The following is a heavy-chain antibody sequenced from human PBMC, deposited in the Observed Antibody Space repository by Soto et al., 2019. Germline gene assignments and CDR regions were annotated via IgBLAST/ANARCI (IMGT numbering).Heavy chain of an antibody. CDR3: AAETAAGLTFVYYYGMDV. J-gene: IGHJ6*02. CDR1: GFTFTSSA. D-gene: IGHD6-13*01. CDR2: IVVGSGNT. Sequence: SVKVSCKASGFTFTSSAVQWVRQAHGQRLEWIGWIVVGSGNTNYAQKFQERVTITRDMSTSTAYMELSSLRSEDTAVYYCAAETAAGLTFVYYYGMDVWGQGTTVTVSS. V-gene: IGHV1-58*01.